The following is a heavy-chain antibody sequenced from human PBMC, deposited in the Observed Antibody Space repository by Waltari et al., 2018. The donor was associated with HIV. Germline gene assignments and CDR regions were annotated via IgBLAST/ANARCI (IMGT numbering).Heavy chain of an antibody. CDR3: ARARGYSYGYEDY. Sequence: EVQLVESGGDLVQPGGSLRLSCAASGFSFSSYSMNWVRQAPGKGLEWISNIRNSVKTIDYADSVKGRFTISRDNAKNSLSLQMHSLRAEDTAVYYCARARGYSYGYEDYWGQGALVTVSS. CDR1: GFSFSSYS. D-gene: IGHD5-18*01. J-gene: IGHJ4*02. V-gene: IGHV3-48*04. CDR2: IRNSVKTI.